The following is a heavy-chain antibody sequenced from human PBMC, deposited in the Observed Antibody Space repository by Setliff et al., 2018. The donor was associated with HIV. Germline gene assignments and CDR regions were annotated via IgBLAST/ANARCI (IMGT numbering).Heavy chain of an antibody. V-gene: IGHV4-39*01. CDR2: IYYNGHT. CDR1: GGSITSSNSY. D-gene: IGHD3-10*01. Sequence: SETLSLTCTVSGGSITSSNSYWGWIRQSPGKGLEWIGSIYYNGHTSYNPSLQSRVTISVDRSQNQFSLKLYSVTAADTAVYYCARAYFGSGIYYWGQGTLVTVSS. J-gene: IGHJ4*02. CDR3: ARAYFGSGIYY.